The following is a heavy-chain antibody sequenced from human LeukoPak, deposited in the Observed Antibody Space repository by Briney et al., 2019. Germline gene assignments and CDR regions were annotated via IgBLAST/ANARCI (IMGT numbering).Heavy chain of an antibody. CDR2: ISYDGSNK. CDR1: GFTFSSYA. V-gene: IGHV3-30-3*01. Sequence: PGGSLRLSCAASGFTFSSYAIHWVRQAPGKGLEWVAVISYDGSNKYYADSVRGRFTISRDNSKNTLYLQMNSLRSDDTAVYYCARLPGGYVRYFDYWGQGTLVTVSS. D-gene: IGHD5-12*01. J-gene: IGHJ4*02. CDR3: ARLPGGYVRYFDY.